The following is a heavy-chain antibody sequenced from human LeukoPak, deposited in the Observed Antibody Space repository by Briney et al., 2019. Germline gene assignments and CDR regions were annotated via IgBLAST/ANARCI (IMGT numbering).Heavy chain of an antibody. CDR1: GFTFSSYS. D-gene: IGHD3-22*01. CDR2: ISSSSSYI. J-gene: IGHJ4*02. Sequence: GGSLRLSCAASGFTFSSYSMNWVCQAPGKGLEWVSSISSSSSYIYYVDSVKGRFTISRDNAKNSLYLQMNSLRAEDTAVYYCARGGIVVVTETDYWGQGTLVTVSA. CDR3: ARGGIVVVTETDY. V-gene: IGHV3-21*01.